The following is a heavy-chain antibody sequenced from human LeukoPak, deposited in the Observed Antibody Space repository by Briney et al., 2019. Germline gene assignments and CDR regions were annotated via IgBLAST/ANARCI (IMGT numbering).Heavy chain of an antibody. Sequence: GGSLRLSCAASGFTFSSYEMNWVRQAPGKGLEWVSYISSSGSTIYYADSVKGRFTISRDNAKNSLYLQMNSLRAEDTAVYYCARVWGYSYYMDVWGRGTTVTVSS. J-gene: IGHJ6*03. CDR2: ISSSGSTI. D-gene: IGHD3-16*01. CDR1: GFTFSSYE. CDR3: ARVWGYSYYMDV. V-gene: IGHV3-48*03.